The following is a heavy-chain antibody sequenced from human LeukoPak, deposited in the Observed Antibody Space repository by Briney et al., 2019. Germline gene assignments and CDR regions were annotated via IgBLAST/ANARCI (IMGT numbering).Heavy chain of an antibody. V-gene: IGHV4-39*07. CDR3: ARGYCSGGSCYSYYYYYYMDV. CDR1: GGSISSSSYY. D-gene: IGHD2-15*01. J-gene: IGHJ6*03. CDR2: IYYRGST. Sequence: SETLSLTCTVSGGSISSSSYYWGWIRQPPGKGLEWIGSIYYRGSTYYNPSLKSRVTISVDTSKNQFSLKLSSVTAADTAVYYCARGYCSGGSCYSYYYYYYMDVWGKGTTVTVSS.